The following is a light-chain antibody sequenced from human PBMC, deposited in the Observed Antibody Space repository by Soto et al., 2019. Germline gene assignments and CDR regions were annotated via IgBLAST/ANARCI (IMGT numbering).Light chain of an antibody. CDR1: QSVSSSY. CDR3: QQYGSSPQGT. V-gene: IGKV3-20*01. CDR2: GAS. J-gene: IGKJ1*01. Sequence: EIVLTQSPGTLSLSPGERATLSCRASQSVSSSYLAWYQQKPGQAPRLLIYGASSRATGIPDRFSGSGSGTDFTLTFSRLEPEDFAVYYCQQYGSSPQGTFGQGTKVEIK.